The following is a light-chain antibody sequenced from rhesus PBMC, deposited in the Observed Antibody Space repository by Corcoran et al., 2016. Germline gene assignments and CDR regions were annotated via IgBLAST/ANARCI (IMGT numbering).Light chain of an antibody. V-gene: IGKV1-21*01. CDR2: EAS. CDR3: QHYYSPPHS. Sequence: DIQMTQSPSSLSASVGDRVTITCRASQGITNDLAWYQQKPGKTPKLLIYEASSLQSGIPSRFSGSGSGTDFTFTISSLQPDDFTTYYCQHYYSPPHSFGPGTKVEIK. J-gene: IGKJ2*01. CDR1: QGITND.